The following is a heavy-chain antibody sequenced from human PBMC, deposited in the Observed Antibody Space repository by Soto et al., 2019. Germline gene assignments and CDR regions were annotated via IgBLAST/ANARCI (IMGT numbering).Heavy chain of an antibody. Sequence: QITLNESGPTVVRPTEPLTLTCRFSGFSLTTSGVGVGWIRQSPGKAPEWLALIYWDDDKRYSASLKSRLTITKDTSKNQVVLTVSDLDPTDTDTYYCAHRVLRAVFGLVTTTAIYFDFWGQGTPVAVSS. D-gene: IGHD3-3*01. CDR3: AHRVLRAVFGLVTTTAIYFDF. CDR1: GFSLTTSGVG. V-gene: IGHV2-5*02. CDR2: IYWDDDK. J-gene: IGHJ4*02.